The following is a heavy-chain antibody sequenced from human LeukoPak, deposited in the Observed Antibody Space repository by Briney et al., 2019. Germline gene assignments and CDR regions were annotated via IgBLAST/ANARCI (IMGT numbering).Heavy chain of an antibody. V-gene: IGHV3-15*01. CDR3: TTDPPYYYDSSDTIRADY. Sequence: PGGSLRLSCAAAGFTFSNAWMSWVRQAPGKGLKWVGRIKSKTDGGTTDYAAPVKGRFAISRDDSKNTLYLQMNSLKTEDTAVYYCTTDPPYYYDSSDTIRADYWGQGTLVTVSS. J-gene: IGHJ4*02. D-gene: IGHD3-22*01. CDR1: GFTFSNAW. CDR2: IKSKTDGGTT.